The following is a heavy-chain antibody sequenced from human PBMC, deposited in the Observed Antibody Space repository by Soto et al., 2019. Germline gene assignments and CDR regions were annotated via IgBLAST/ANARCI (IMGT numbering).Heavy chain of an antibody. CDR1: GGSISSSSYY. J-gene: IGHJ6*03. CDR3: ARQVGGSCYGTVCYYYYYMDV. Sequence: SETLSLTCTVSGGSISSSSYYWGWIRQPPGKGLEWIGSIYYSGSTYYNPSLKSRVTISVDTSKNQFSLKLSSVTAADTAVYYCARQVGGSCYGTVCYYYYYMDVWGKGTTVTVSS. V-gene: IGHV4-39*01. D-gene: IGHD2-15*01. CDR2: IYYSGST.